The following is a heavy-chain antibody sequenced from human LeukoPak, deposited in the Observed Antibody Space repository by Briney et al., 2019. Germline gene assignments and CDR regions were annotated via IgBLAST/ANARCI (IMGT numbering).Heavy chain of an antibody. Sequence: PGGSQRLSCAASGFTFSSYGMHWVRQAPGKGLEWVAVISYDGSNKYYADSVKGRFTISRDNSKNTLYLQKNSLRAEDTAVYYCANALEMATIEFDYWGQGTLVTVSS. CDR3: ANALEMATIEFDY. J-gene: IGHJ4*02. CDR1: GFTFSSYG. D-gene: IGHD5-24*01. CDR2: ISYDGSNK. V-gene: IGHV3-30*18.